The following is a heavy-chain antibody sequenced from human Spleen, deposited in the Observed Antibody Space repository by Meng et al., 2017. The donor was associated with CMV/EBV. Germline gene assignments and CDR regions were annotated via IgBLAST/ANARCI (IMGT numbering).Heavy chain of an antibody. D-gene: IGHD6-13*01. J-gene: IGHJ4*02. CDR2: INPNSGGT. Sequence: CKASGGTFSSYAISWVRQAPGQGFEWMGRINPNSGGTNYAQKFQGRVTMTRDTSINTAYMELSSLRSDDTAVYYCARQYSSSWVPFDYWGQGTLVTVSS. CDR1: GGTFSSYA. V-gene: IGHV1-2*06. CDR3: ARQYSSSWVPFDY.